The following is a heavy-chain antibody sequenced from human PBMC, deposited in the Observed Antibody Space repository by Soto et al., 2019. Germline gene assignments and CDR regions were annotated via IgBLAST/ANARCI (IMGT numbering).Heavy chain of an antibody. J-gene: IGHJ4*02. CDR1: SVAFSHAW. Sequence: GSLRLSCADSSVAFSHAWMYWVRQAPGKGLEWVGRIKSKFDGGTTDYAAAVKGRFTISRDDSKNTLYLQMNSLKTEDTAVYYCTTGVAVAGKNFDYWGQGTLVTVSS. CDR2: IKSKFDGGTT. D-gene: IGHD6-19*01. V-gene: IGHV3-15*07. CDR3: TTGVAVAGKNFDY.